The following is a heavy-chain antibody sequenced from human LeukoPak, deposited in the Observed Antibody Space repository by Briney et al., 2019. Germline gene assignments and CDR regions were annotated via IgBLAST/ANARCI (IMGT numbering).Heavy chain of an antibody. Sequence: GGSLRLSCAASGFTFSSYEMNWVRQAPGKGLEWVSYISSSSSTIYYADSVKGRFTISRDNAKNSLYLQMNSLRAEDTAVYYCARVGRGMGSSSPDVWGQGTTVTVSS. CDR2: ISSSSSTI. CDR3: ARVGRGMGSSSPDV. D-gene: IGHD6-6*01. J-gene: IGHJ6*02. V-gene: IGHV3-48*03. CDR1: GFTFSSYE.